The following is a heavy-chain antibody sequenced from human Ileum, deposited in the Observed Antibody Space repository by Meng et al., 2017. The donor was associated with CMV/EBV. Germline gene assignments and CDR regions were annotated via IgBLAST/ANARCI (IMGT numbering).Heavy chain of an antibody. D-gene: IGHD5/OR15-5a*01. Sequence: GGSLRLSCAASVFTFSAYGMSWVRQAPGKGLEWVSSISSSGFDTHYADSVKGRFTISRDNSKNTLYLQMNSLRAEDTAVYYCAKEIVSGVGDYFDYWGQGTLVTVSS. V-gene: IGHV3-23*01. CDR3: AKEIVSGVGDYFDY. CDR1: VFTFSAYG. CDR2: ISSSGFDT. J-gene: IGHJ4*02.